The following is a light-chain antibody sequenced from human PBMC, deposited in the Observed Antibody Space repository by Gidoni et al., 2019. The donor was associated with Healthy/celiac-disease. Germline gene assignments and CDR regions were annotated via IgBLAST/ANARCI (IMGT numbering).Light chain of an antibody. CDR1: SSDVGGYNY. V-gene: IGLV2-14*03. Sequence: QSALTQPASVSGSPGQSLTISSTGTSSDVGGYNYVSWYQHHPGKPPKLMIYDVSNRPSGVSHRFSGSKSGNTAALTISGLQAEDEADYYCSSYTSSSTPYVFGTGTKVTVL. J-gene: IGLJ1*01. CDR3: SSYTSSSTPYV. CDR2: DVS.